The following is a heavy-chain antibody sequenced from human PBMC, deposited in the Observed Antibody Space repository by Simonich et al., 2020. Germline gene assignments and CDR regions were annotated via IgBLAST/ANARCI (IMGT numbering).Heavy chain of an antibody. Sequence: GAEVKKPGASVKVSCKAYGYTFTGYYMHWVRQSPGQGLEWMGRINPNSGGTNYAQKFQGRVTMTRDTSISTAYMELSRLRSDDTAVYYCARVPGIYYYYGMDVWGQGTTVTVSS. CDR2: INPNSGGT. CDR3: ARVPGIYYYYGMDV. D-gene: IGHD3-10*01. J-gene: IGHJ6*02. V-gene: IGHV1-2*06. CDR1: GYTFTGYY.